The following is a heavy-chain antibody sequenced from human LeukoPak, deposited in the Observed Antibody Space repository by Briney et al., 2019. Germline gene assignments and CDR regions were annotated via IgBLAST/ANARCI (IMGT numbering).Heavy chain of an antibody. CDR3: ASYGSYYDSRYVFDI. J-gene: IGHJ3*02. CDR2: IDSDGGST. Sequence: GGSLRLSCAASGFTFSRYWVHWVRQAPGKGLVWVSRIDSDGGSTSYADSVKGRFTISRDNAKNTLYLQMNSLRAEDTAVYYCASYGSYYDSRYVFDIWGQGTMVTVSS. CDR1: GFTFSRYW. D-gene: IGHD1-26*01. V-gene: IGHV3-74*01.